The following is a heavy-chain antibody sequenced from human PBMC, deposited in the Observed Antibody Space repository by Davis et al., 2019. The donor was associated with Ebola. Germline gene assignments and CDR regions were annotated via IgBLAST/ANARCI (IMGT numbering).Heavy chain of an antibody. D-gene: IGHD6-13*01. CDR3: ARGGDGDALGEQRLVFDP. CDR1: GGSISSSNW. V-gene: IGHV4-4*02. J-gene: IGHJ5*02. CDR2: IYHSGST. Sequence: PSETLSLTCAVSGGSISSSNWWRWVRQPPGKGLGWIGGIYHSGSTNYNPSLKSRVTISVDKSKNQFSLKLSSVTAADTAVYYCARGGDGDALGEQRLVFDPWGQGTLVTVSS.